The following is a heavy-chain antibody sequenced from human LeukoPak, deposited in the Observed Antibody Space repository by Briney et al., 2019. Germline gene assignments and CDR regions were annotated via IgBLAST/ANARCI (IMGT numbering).Heavy chain of an antibody. Sequence: PSETLSLTCAVYGGSFSGYYWSWIRQPPGKGLEWIGEINHSGSTNYNPSLKSRVTISVDTSKNQFSLKLSSVTAADTAVYYCARAPTLSTVTTVLFDYWGQGTLVTVSS. J-gene: IGHJ4*02. CDR2: INHSGST. CDR1: GGSFSGYY. D-gene: IGHD4-17*01. CDR3: ARAPTLSTVTTVLFDY. V-gene: IGHV4-34*01.